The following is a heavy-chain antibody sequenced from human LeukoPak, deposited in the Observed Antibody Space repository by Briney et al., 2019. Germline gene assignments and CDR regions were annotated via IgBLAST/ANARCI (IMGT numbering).Heavy chain of an antibody. J-gene: IGHJ5*02. D-gene: IGHD3-10*01. CDR1: GGTFSSYA. V-gene: IGHV1-69*13. CDR2: IIPIFGTA. CDR3: VSSITMVRGVVNWFDP. Sequence: GAAVKVSCKASGGTFSSYAISWVRQAPGQGLEWMGGIIPIFGTANYAQKFQGRVTITADESTSTAYMELSSLRSEDTAVYYCVSSITMVRGVVNWFDPWGQGTLVTVSS.